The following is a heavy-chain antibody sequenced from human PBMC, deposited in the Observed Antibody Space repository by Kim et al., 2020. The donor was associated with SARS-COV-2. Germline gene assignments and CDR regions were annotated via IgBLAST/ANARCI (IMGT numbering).Heavy chain of an antibody. Sequence: GGSLRLSCAASGFTFSSYGMHWVRQAPGKGLEWVAVIWYDGSNKYYADSVKGRFTISRDNSKNTLYLQMNSLRAEDTAVYYCARSPILLLRLDYWGQGTLVTVSS. CDR3: ARSPILLLRLDY. J-gene: IGHJ4*02. CDR2: IWYDGSNK. CDR1: GFTFSSYG. D-gene: IGHD3-22*01. V-gene: IGHV3-33*01.